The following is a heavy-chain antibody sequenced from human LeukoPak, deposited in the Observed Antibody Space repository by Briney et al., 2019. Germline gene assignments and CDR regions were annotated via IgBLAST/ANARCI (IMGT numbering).Heavy chain of an antibody. CDR2: MNPNSGNT. V-gene: IGHV1-8*01. CDR3: ARDQRGRGVIITAPGLGYYYGMDV. D-gene: IGHD3-10*01. CDR1: GYTFASYD. J-gene: IGHJ6*04. Sequence: ASVKVSCKASGYTFASYDINWVRQATGQGLEWMGWMNPNSGNTGYAQKFQGRVTMTRNTSITTAYMELSSLRSEDTAVYYCARDQRGRGVIITAPGLGYYYGMDVWGKGTTVTVSS.